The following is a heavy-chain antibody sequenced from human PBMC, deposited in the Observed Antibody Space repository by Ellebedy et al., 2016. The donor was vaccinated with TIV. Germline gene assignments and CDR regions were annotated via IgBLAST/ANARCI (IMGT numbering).Heavy chain of an antibody. Sequence: ASVKVSXKASGGTFSSYAISWVRQAPGQGLEWMGWINPNSGGTNYAQKFQGRVTMTRDTSISTAYMELSRLRSDDTAVYYCARVDYYDSSGDAFDIWGQGTMVTVSS. CDR3: ARVDYYDSSGDAFDI. CDR1: GGTFSSYA. D-gene: IGHD3-22*01. J-gene: IGHJ3*02. CDR2: INPNSGGT. V-gene: IGHV1-2*02.